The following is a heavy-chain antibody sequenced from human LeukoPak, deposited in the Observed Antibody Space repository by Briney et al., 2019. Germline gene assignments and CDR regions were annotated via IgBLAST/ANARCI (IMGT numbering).Heavy chain of an antibody. D-gene: IGHD2-2*01. V-gene: IGHV3-33*01. CDR3: ARLGYCSSSSCYGGHGMDV. CDR1: GFSFSSYG. CDR2: IWYDGSNK. J-gene: IGHJ6*02. Sequence: GGSLRLSCAASGFSFSSYGMHWVRQAPGKGLEWVAVIWYDGSNKYHADSVKGRFTLSRDNSKNTLYLQMNSLRAEDTAVYYCARLGYCSSSSCYGGHGMDVWGQGTTVSVSS.